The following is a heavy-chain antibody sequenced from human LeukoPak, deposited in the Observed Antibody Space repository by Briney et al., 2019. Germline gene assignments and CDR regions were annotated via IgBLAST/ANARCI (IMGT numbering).Heavy chain of an antibody. CDR3: ARDFGSGWHYFHS. CDR2: IHWDGSST. D-gene: IGHD6-19*01. CDR1: GFSFDDYA. V-gene: IGHV3-43D*04. Sequence: GGSLRLSCAASGFSFDDYAMHWIRQAPGKGLEWVSLIHWDGSSTSYTDSVKGRFTISRDNSKDSLYLQMNNLRTEDTALYYCARDFGSGWHYFHSWGQGTRVIVSS. J-gene: IGHJ4*02.